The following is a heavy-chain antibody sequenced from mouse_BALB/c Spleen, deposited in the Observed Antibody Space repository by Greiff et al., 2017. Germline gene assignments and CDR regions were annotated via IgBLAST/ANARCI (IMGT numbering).Heavy chain of an antibody. D-gene: IGHD2-3*01. V-gene: IGHV5-9-4*01. CDR2: ISSGGSYT. J-gene: IGHJ4*01. CDR3: ARGPIYDGYLYYYAMDY. CDR1: GFTFSSYA. Sequence: EVHLVESGGGLVKPGGSLKLSCAASGFTFSSYAMSWVRQSPEKRLEWVAEISSGGSYTYYPDTVTGRFTISRDNARNILYLQMSSLRSEDTAMYYCARGPIYDGYLYYYAMDYWGQGTSVTVSS.